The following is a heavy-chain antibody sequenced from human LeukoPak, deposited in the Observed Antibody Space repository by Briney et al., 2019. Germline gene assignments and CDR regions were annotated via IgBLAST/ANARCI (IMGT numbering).Heavy chain of an antibody. CDR1: GYTFTGYY. Sequence: GASVKVSCKASGYTFTGYYMHWVRQAPGQGLEWMGWINPNSGGTNYAQKFQGRVTMTRDTSISTAYMELSGPRSDDTAVYYCARDLVGATRGKFDYWGQGTLVTVSS. J-gene: IGHJ4*02. D-gene: IGHD1-26*01. CDR2: INPNSGGT. V-gene: IGHV1-2*02. CDR3: ARDLVGATRGKFDY.